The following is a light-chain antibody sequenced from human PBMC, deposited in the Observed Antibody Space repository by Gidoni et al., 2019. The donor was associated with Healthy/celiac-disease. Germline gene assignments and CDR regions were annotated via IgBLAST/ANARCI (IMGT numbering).Light chain of an antibody. Sequence: DIQMTQSPSSLSASVGDRVTITCRASQGISNSLAWYQQKQGKVPKLLIYAAPTLQSGVPSRFSGSGSGTDFTLTISSLQPEDVATYYCQKYNSAPRTFGQGTKVEIK. CDR3: QKYNSAPRT. CDR2: AAP. J-gene: IGKJ1*01. V-gene: IGKV1-27*01. CDR1: QGISNS.